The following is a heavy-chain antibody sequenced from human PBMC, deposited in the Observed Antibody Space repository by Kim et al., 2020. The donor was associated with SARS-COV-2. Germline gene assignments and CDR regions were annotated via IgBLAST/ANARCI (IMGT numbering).Heavy chain of an antibody. Sequence: YSPSFQGQVTISADKSISTAYLQWSSLKASDTAMYYCARRGVSLEQLDDYWGQGTLVTVSS. V-gene: IGHV5-51*01. J-gene: IGHJ4*02. D-gene: IGHD6-13*01. CDR3: ARRGVSLEQLDDY.